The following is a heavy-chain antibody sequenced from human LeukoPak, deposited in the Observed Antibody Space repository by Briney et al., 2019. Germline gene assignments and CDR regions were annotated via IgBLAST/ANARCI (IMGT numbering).Heavy chain of an antibody. CDR2: ISGSGGTT. Sequence: GGSLRLSCAASGFTFSSYWMSWVRQAPGKGLEWVSGISGSGGTTYYADSVKGRFTISRDNSKNTLYLQMHSLRAEDTAVYYCARDPREGFGELLSYYYMDVWGKGTTVTISS. V-gene: IGHV3-23*01. D-gene: IGHD3-10*01. J-gene: IGHJ6*03. CDR3: ARDPREGFGELLSYYYMDV. CDR1: GFTFSSYW.